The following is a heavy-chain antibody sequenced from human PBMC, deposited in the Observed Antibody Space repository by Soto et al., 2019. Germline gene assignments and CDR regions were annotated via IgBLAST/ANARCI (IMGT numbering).Heavy chain of an antibody. D-gene: IGHD3-22*01. J-gene: IGHJ4*02. V-gene: IGHV4-59*01. CDR3: AREDYFDSGGFPI. Sequence: SETLSLTCTVSGGSISHYYWSWIRQSPGKGLEWIGYIYHSGSTNYNPSLKSRVTISVDTTNNHFYLKLSYVTAADTAIYYCAREDYFDSGGFPIWGQGTLVTVSS. CDR2: IYHSGST. CDR1: GGSISHYY.